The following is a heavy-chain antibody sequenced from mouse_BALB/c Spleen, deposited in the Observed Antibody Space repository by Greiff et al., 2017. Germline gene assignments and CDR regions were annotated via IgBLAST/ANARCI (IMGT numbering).Heavy chain of an antibody. CDR3: ARGLWPTARGYAMDY. Sequence: EVQLQQSGPELMKPGASVKISCKASGYSFTSYYMHWVKQSHGKSLEWIGYIDPFNGGTSYNQKFKGKATLTVDKSSSTAYMHLSSLTSEDSAVYYCARGLWPTARGYAMDYWGQGTSVTVSS. CDR1: GYSFTSYY. CDR2: IDPFNGGT. V-gene: IGHV1-28*01. D-gene: IGHD1-2*01. J-gene: IGHJ4*01.